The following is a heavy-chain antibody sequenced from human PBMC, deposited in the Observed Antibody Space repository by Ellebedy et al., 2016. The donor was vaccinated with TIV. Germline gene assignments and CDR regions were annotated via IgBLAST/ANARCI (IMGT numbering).Heavy chain of an antibody. D-gene: IGHD3-16*01. CDR3: GKDKFPSSIGPFDY. Sequence: SLKISCTASGFTFDDYAMHLVRQAPGKGPEWVSGISWHSGDIGHADSVKGRFTISRDNAENSLSLQMDSLKTEDTALYSCGKDKFPSSIGPFDYWGQGTLVTVSS. CDR2: ISWHSGDI. J-gene: IGHJ4*02. V-gene: IGHV3-9*01. CDR1: GFTFDDYA.